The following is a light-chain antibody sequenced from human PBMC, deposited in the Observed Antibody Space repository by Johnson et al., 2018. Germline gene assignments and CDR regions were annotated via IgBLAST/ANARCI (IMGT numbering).Light chain of an antibody. CDR1: SSNIGNNY. CDR3: GTWDSSLSAGNV. V-gene: IGLV1-51*02. J-gene: IGLJ1*01. CDR2: ENN. Sequence: QSVLTQPPSVSAAPGQKVTISCSGSSSNIGNNYVSWYQQLPGTAPKLLIYENNKRPSGIPDRFSGSKSGPSATLGITGLQTGDEVDYYCGTWDSSLSAGNVFGTGTKVTVL.